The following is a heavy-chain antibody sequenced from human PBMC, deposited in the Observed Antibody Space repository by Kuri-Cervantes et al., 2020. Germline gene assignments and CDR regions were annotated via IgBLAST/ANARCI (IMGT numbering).Heavy chain of an antibody. CDR2: IIPIFGTA. J-gene: IGHJ3*02. CDR3: AMGTMIVGSDVAAFDI. D-gene: IGHD3-22*01. CDR1: GGTFSSYA. Sequence: SVKVSCKASGGTFSSYAISWVRQAPGQGLEWMGGIIPIFGTANYAQKFQGRVTITTDESTSTAYMELSSLRSEDTAVYYCAMGTMIVGSDVAAFDIWGQGTMVTDSS. V-gene: IGHV1-69*05.